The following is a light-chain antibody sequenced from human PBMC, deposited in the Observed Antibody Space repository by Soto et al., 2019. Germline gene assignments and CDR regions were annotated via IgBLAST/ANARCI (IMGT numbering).Light chain of an antibody. CDR3: SSYTSSSTLVV. CDR1: SSDIGGYNY. Sequence: QSALTQPASVSGSPGQSITVSCTGTSSDIGGYNYVSWYQQYPGEAPKVIIYDVSDRPSGVSNSFSGSKSGNTASLTISGIQTEDEADYYCSSYTSSSTLVVFGTGTKLTVL. V-gene: IGLV2-14*03. CDR2: DVS. J-gene: IGLJ1*01.